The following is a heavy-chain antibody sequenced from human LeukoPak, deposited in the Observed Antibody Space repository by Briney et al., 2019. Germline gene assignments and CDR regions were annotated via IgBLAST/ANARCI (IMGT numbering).Heavy chain of an antibody. Sequence: GGSLRLSCAASGFTFSSYSMNWVRQAPGKGLEWVSGINWNGGSTGYADSVKGRFTISRDNAKNSLYLQMNSLRAEDTALYYCARVPGYYDSSGYNDYWGQGTLVTVSS. D-gene: IGHD3-22*01. V-gene: IGHV3-20*04. CDR3: ARVPGYYDSSGYNDY. J-gene: IGHJ4*02. CDR1: GFTFSSYS. CDR2: INWNGGST.